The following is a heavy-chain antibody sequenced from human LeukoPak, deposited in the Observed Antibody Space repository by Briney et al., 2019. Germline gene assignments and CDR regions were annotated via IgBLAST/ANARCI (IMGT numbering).Heavy chain of an antibody. CDR3: ARGHYDVLAASYKWTPDY. J-gene: IGHJ4*02. V-gene: IGHV3-21*01. CDR1: GFTFNTFN. CDR2: ITSGGDYI. D-gene: IGHD3-9*01. Sequence: GGSLRLSCAASGFTFNTFNMNWVRQAPGKGLEWVSSITSGGDYIYYADSVKGRFTTSRDNAKNSLSLQLNSLRVEDTAVYYCARGHYDVLAASYKWTPDYWGQGILATVSS.